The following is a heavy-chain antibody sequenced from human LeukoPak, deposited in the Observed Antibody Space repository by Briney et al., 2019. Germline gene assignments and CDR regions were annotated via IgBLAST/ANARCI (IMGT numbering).Heavy chain of an antibody. CDR3: ARGSNVKALNY. D-gene: IGHD4/OR15-4a*01. J-gene: IGHJ4*02. CDR1: GYTFTAYY. Sequence: ASVKVSCKASGYTFTAYYMHWVRQAPGQRLEWMGWINAGNGNTKYSQKFQGRVTITRDTSATTAYMELGSLRSEDTAVYYCARGSNVKALNYWGQGTLVTVSS. CDR2: INAGNGNT. V-gene: IGHV1-3*01.